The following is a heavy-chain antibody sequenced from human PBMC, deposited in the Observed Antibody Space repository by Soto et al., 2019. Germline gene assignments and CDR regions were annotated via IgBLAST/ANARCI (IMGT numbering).Heavy chain of an antibody. V-gene: IGHV2-5*02. CDR3: AHRLWRPSSEWLGSGGWFDP. Sequence: QITLKESGPTLVKPTQTLTLTCTFSGFSLSTSGVGVGWIRQPPGKALEWLALIYWDDDKRYSPSLKSRLTITKDTSKNQVVLTMTNMDPVDTATYYCAHRLWRPSSEWLGSGGWFDPWGQGTLVTVSS. CDR2: IYWDDDK. J-gene: IGHJ5*02. CDR1: GFSLSTSGVG. D-gene: IGHD3-3*01.